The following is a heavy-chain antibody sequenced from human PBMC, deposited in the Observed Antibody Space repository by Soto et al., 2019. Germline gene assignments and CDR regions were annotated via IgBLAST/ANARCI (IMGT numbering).Heavy chain of an antibody. CDR2: ISSSSSYI. J-gene: IGHJ6*02. Sequence: PGWSLRLCCAASGLTCNSYSMKWVRQAPGKGLEWVSSISSSSSYIYYADSVKGRFTISRDNAKNSLYLQMNSLRAEDTAVYYCARDNSGITIFGVVIPPRYGLDFWGQGPTVTGSS. V-gene: IGHV3-21*01. CDR3: ARDNSGITIFGVVIPPRYGLDF. D-gene: IGHD3-3*01. CDR1: GLTCNSYS.